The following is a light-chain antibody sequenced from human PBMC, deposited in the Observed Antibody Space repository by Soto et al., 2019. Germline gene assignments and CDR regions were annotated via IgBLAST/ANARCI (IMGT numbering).Light chain of an antibody. CDR3: QHANSFPLT. Sequence: DIQMTQSPSSVSASVGARVTITCRASQGISSWLGWYQQKPGKAPKLLIYAASNLQSGVPSRFSGSGSGTDFTLTISSLEPEDSATYYCQHANSFPLTFGGGTKVEVK. V-gene: IGKV1D-12*01. CDR1: QGISSW. CDR2: AAS. J-gene: IGKJ4*02.